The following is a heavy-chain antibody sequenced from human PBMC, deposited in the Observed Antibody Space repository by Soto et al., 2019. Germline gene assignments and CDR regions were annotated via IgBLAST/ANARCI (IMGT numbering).Heavy chain of an antibody. V-gene: IGHV1-2*02. CDR3: AREHVRPRTGAMDV. D-gene: IGHD1-1*01. CDR1: GYSFTDYY. Sequence: GASVKVSCKASGYSFTDYYMHWVRPAPGQGLEWMGWIKPYRGATNYAQKFQGRVTMTRDTSISTAYMELSRLRSDDTSVYWCAREHVRPRTGAMDVWGRGTTVTVS. CDR2: IKPYRGAT. J-gene: IGHJ6*02.